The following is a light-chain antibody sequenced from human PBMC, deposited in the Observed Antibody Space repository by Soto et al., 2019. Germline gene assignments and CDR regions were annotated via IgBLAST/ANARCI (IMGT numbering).Light chain of an antibody. J-gene: IGKJ2*01. Sequence: DIQMTQSPSTLSASVGDRVTITCRASQSVTNWLAWYQQKPGKAPKLLIYKVITVKSAVPSRFSGSGSVTEFTLTISCLQPDDFATYYCQQDNTYSSYTFGQGTKVEIK. CDR1: QSVTNW. CDR3: QQDNTYSSYT. V-gene: IGKV1-5*03. CDR2: KVI.